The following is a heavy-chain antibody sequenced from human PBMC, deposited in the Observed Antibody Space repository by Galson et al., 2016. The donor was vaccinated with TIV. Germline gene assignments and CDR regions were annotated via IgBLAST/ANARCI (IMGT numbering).Heavy chain of an antibody. J-gene: IGHJ6*02. CDR3: AREKVWGGREAGSEAFPYSFCMDV. D-gene: IGHD3-10*01. CDR2: IDVSGNT. V-gene: IGHV4-4*07. CDR1: GGSIRSQS. Sequence: SETLSLTCTVSGGSIRSQSWSWIRQPAGKGLEWIGRIDVSGNTDYSPSLKSRVTMSQDTSNNQFSIRLISLTAADTAVDYCAREKVWGGREAGSEAFPYSFCMDVWGQGATVTISS.